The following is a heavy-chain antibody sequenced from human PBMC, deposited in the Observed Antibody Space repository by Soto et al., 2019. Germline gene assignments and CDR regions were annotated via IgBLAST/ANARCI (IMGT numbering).Heavy chain of an antibody. CDR2: IYHSGST. Sequence: QVQLQESGPGLVKPSGTLSLTCAVSSGSISSSNWWSWVRQPPGKGLEWIGEIYHSGSTNYNPSLRSRITISVDQSKNQFSLKLSSVTAAVTAVYYCSRDLGGRFWGDAYDIWGQGSMVTVSS. V-gene: IGHV4-4*02. CDR3: SRDLGGRFWGDAYDI. D-gene: IGHD3-16*01. CDR1: SGSISSSNW. J-gene: IGHJ3*02.